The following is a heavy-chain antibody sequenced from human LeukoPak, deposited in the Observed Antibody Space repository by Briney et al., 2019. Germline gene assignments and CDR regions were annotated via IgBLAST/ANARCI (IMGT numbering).Heavy chain of an antibody. CDR3: ARENTGSYREFDY. V-gene: IGHV4-4*07. CDR2: IYTGGST. D-gene: IGHD1-26*01. CDR1: GGSISSYY. Sequence: SETLSLTCTVSGGSISSYYWSWIRQPAGKGLEWIGRIYTGGSTNYNPSLKSRVTMSVDSSINQFSLKLSSVTAADTAVYYCARENTGSYREFDYWGQGTLVTVSS. J-gene: IGHJ4*02.